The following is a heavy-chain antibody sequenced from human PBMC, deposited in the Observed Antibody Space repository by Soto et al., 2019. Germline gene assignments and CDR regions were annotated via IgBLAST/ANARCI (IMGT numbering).Heavy chain of an antibody. D-gene: IGHD3-22*01. CDR2: IYYSDSI. CDR1: GGSIGSYY. V-gene: IGHV4-59*01. CDR3: ARAYYATSGYSLDP. Sequence: QVHLQESGPGLVRPSETLSLTCTVSGGSIGSYYWSWIRQPPGKGLEWIGYIYYSDSINYNPSLKRRVIISDATSKNPFSLRLSSVTAADTAVYYCARAYYATSGYSLDPWGQGILVTVSS. J-gene: IGHJ5*02.